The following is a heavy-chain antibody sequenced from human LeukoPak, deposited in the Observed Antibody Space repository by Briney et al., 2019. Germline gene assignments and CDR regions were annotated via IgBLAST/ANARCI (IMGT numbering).Heavy chain of an antibody. V-gene: IGHV4-39*07. CDR3: ARDGLAANVGEFDP. D-gene: IGHD2-15*01. CDR2: IYYRGST. J-gene: IGHJ5*02. Sequence: PSETLSLTCTVSGGSISSTIYYWGWIRQPPGKGLEWIGSIYYRGSTYYNPSLKSRVAISVDTSKNQFSLKLSSVTAADTAVYYCARDGLAANVGEFDPWGQGTLVTVSS. CDR1: GGSISSTIYY.